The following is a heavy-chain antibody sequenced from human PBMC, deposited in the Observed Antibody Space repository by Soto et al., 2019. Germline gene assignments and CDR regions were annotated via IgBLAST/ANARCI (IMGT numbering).Heavy chain of an antibody. J-gene: IGHJ6*02. CDR1: GFSFRNVR. CDR2: SKSTTEGGTI. CDR3: TTLRENV. V-gene: IGHV3-15*01. Sequence: EVQLEESGGDLVKPGGSLRLSCAASGFSFRNVRMSWVRQAPGKGLEWVGLSKSTTEGGTIDYAAPVKGRFTISRDDSQNTLYLQMNSLKTEDTAVYYCTTLRENVWGPGTTVTVSS.